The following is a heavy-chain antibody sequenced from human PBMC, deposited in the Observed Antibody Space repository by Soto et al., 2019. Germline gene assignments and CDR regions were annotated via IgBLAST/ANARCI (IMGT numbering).Heavy chain of an antibody. Sequence: GGSLRHSCAGSGFTFNNYDMSWVRQVPGKGLEWVSAISGSGDSTYYADSVKGRFTISRDNSRNTLYLQMNSLRAEDTAIYYCALITSGWLYYFDYWGQGTLVTVSS. CDR2: ISGSGDST. CDR3: ALITSGWLYYFDY. CDR1: GFTFNNYD. J-gene: IGHJ4*02. D-gene: IGHD6-19*01. V-gene: IGHV3-23*01.